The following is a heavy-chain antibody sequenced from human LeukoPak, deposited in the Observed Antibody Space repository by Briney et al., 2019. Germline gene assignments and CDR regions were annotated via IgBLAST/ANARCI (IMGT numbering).Heavy chain of an antibody. Sequence: ASVRVSCKASGYTFTKYGISWVRQAPGQGLEWMGWISAYNGNTNYAQKLQGRVTMTTDTSTSTAYMELRSLRSDDTAVYYCARDRGWFGELLSDYYGMDVWGQGTTVTVSS. CDR3: ARDRGWFGELLSDYYGMDV. CDR1: GYTFTKYG. V-gene: IGHV1-18*01. J-gene: IGHJ6*02. CDR2: ISAYNGNT. D-gene: IGHD3-10*01.